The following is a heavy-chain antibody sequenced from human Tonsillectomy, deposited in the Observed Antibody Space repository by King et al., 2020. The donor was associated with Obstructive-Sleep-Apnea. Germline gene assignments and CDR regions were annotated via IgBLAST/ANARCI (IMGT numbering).Heavy chain of an antibody. CDR3: AKDGEEGSGSYYTLD. J-gene: IGHJ4*02. CDR1: GFTFSSYA. V-gene: IGHV3-23*04. D-gene: IGHD3-10*01. CDR2: ISVSGGST. Sequence: VQLVESGGGLVQPGGSLRLSCAASGFTFSSYAMSWVRQAPGKGREVVSAISVSGGSTFYADSVKGRFTISRDNSKNTLYLQMNSLRAEDTAVYYCAKDGEEGSGSYYTLDWGQGTLVTVSS.